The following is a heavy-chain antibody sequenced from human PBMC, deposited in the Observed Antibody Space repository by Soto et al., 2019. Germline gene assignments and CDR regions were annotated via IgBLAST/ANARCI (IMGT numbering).Heavy chain of an antibody. CDR1: GFTFSSYS. CDR3: ARDYPPIDY. J-gene: IGHJ4*02. Sequence: EVQLVESGGGLVQPGGSLRLSCAASGFTFSSYSMNWVRQAPGKGLEWVSYISSSSSTIYYADSVKGRFTISRDNAKNTLYLQMNSLRAEDTAAYYCARDYPPIDYWGQGTLVTVSS. CDR2: ISSSSSTI. V-gene: IGHV3-48*01.